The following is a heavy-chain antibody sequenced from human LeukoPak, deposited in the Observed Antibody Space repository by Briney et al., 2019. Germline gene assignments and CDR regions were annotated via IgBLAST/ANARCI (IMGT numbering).Heavy chain of an antibody. Sequence: GGSLRLSCAASGFTFSNAWMSWVRQAPGKGPEWVGRIKSKTDGGTTDYAAPVKGRFTISRDDSKNTLYLQMNSLKTEDTAVYYCTTEGGPYCGGDCYFFDYWGQGTLVTVSS. J-gene: IGHJ4*02. D-gene: IGHD2-21*02. CDR2: IKSKTDGGTT. V-gene: IGHV3-15*01. CDR3: TTEGGPYCGGDCYFFDY. CDR1: GFTFSNAW.